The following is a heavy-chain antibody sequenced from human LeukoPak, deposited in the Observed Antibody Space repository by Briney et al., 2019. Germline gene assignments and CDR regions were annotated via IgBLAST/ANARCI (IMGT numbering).Heavy chain of an antibody. CDR2: MNPNSGGT. Sequence: ASVKVSCKASGYTFTSYDINWVRQATGQGLEWMGWMNPNSGGTNYAQKFQGRVTMTRDTSVSTAYMELSSLRSEDTAVYYCARGPSDSSGSYWSRPYYFDYWGQGTLVTVSS. J-gene: IGHJ4*02. CDR1: GYTFTSYD. D-gene: IGHD3-22*01. V-gene: IGHV1-8*02. CDR3: ARGPSDSSGSYWSRPYYFDY.